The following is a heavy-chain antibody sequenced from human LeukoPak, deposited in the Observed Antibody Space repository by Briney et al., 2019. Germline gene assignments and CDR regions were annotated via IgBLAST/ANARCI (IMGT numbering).Heavy chain of an antibody. J-gene: IGHJ4*02. CDR2: INHSGST. CDR1: GGSFSGYY. Sequence: PSETLSLTCAVYGGSFSGYYWSWIRQPPGKGLEWIGEINHSGSTNYNPSLKSRVTISVDTSKNQFSLKLSSVTAADTAVYYCARSRGYSPQGYWGQGTLVTVSS. V-gene: IGHV4-34*01. D-gene: IGHD6-13*01. CDR3: ARSRGYSPQGY.